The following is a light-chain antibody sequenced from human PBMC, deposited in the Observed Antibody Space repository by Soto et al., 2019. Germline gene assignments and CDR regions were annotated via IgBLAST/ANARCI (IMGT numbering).Light chain of an antibody. CDR1: QDIRND. Sequence: AIQLTQSPSSRSASVGDRVTITCRASQDIRNDLGWYQQKPGRAPKLLISGASTLQSGVPSTFSGSGFGTDFTLTISSLQPEDFATYYCLQDYNFPYTFGQGTKLEIK. CDR3: LQDYNFPYT. V-gene: IGKV1-6*01. CDR2: GAS. J-gene: IGKJ2*01.